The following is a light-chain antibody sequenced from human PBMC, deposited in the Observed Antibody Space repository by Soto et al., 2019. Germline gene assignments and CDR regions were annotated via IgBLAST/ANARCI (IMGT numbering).Light chain of an antibody. CDR3: QQCRNWPLT. Sequence: EIVMTQSPATLSVSPGEGATLSCKASQNVYNNLAWYQQRPGQPPRLLIYDASTRATGISARFSGSGYGTEFTLTISSPQSEDFAVYFCQQCRNWPLTFGGGTTV. V-gene: IGKV3-15*01. CDR1: QNVYNN. CDR2: DAS. J-gene: IGKJ4*01.